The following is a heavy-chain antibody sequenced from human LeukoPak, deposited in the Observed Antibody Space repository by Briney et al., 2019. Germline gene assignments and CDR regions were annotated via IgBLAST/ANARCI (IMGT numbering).Heavy chain of an antibody. CDR3: ASGWYDSGFDY. CDR2: IKKDGSEK. Sequence: GGSLRLSCAASGFTFSSYWMSWVRQAPGKGLEWVANIKKDGSEKYYVDAVKGRFTISRDNAKNSLYLQMNSLRAEDTAVYYCASGWYDSGFDYWGQGTLVTVSS. CDR1: GFTFSSYW. V-gene: IGHV3-7*01. J-gene: IGHJ4*02. D-gene: IGHD6-19*01.